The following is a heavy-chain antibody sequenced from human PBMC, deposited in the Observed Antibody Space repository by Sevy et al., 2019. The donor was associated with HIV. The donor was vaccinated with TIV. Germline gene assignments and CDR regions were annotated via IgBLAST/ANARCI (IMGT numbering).Heavy chain of an antibody. J-gene: IGHJ6*02. CDR1: GFTFSSYA. CDR3: ATGTRYCSSTSCSAYYYYGMDV. Sequence: GGSLRLSCAASGFTFSSYAMHWVRQAPGKGLEYVSAISSNGCSTYYANSVKGRFTISRDNSKNTLYLQMGSLRAEDMAVYYCATGTRYCSSTSCSAYYYYGMDVWGQGTTVTVSS. V-gene: IGHV3-64*01. D-gene: IGHD2-2*01. CDR2: ISSNGCST.